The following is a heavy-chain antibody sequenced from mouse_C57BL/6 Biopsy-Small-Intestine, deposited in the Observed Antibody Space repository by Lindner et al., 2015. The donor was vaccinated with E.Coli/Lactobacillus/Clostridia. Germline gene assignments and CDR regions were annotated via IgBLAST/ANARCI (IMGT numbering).Heavy chain of an antibody. CDR2: IYPGDGDT. CDR1: GYAFSRYW. V-gene: IGHV1-80*01. J-gene: IGHJ2*01. CDR3: ANSYYGNYEGYFDY. Sequence: VQLQESGAELVKPGASVKIYCKASGYAFSRYWMNWVKQRPGKGLEWIGQIYPGDGDTNYNGKFKGKATLTADKSSSTAYMHLSSLTSEDSAVYFCANSYYGNYEGYFDYWGQGTTLTVSS. D-gene: IGHD2-10*01.